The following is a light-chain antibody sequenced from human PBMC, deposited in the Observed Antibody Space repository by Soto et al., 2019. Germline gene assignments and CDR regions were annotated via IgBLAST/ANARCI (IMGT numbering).Light chain of an antibody. J-gene: IGKJ1*01. CDR3: QNYGSFWT. CDR1: QSGSTNV. V-gene: IGKV3-20*01. CDR2: GAS. Sequence: EIALTLSPGTLSLSPGERATISCRARQSGSTNVLVWYQQRPAQAPWLLIYGASSRATGNPDRFSGGGSGTDFTLTIRSLEPYDFALYYGQNYGSFWTFGQGTKVDI.